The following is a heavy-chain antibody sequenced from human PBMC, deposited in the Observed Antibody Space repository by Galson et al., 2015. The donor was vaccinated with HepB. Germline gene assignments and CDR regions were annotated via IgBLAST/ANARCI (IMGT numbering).Heavy chain of an antibody. D-gene: IGHD6-13*01. CDR1: GFTFSTYS. Sequence: SLRLSCAASGFTFSTYSMHWVRQAPGKGLEWVAVMSSDGSNKYYADSAKGRFTISRDNSKSTLYLQMNSLGAEDTAVYYCARDPGGSSWYSIFDYWGQGTQVTVS. J-gene: IGHJ4*02. CDR3: ARDPGGSSWYSIFDY. CDR2: MSSDGSNK. V-gene: IGHV3-30-3*01.